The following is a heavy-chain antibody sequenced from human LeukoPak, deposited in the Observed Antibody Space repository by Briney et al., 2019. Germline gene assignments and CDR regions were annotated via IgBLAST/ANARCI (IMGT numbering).Heavy chain of an antibody. J-gene: IGHJ5*02. CDR1: GGSISSYY. CDR3: ARVTASIPTNWFDP. V-gene: IGHV4-59*01. CDR2: IYYSGST. Sequence: PSETLSLTCTVSGGSISSYYWSWIRQPPGKGLEWIGYIYYSGSTNYNPSLKSRVNISVDTSKNQFSLKLSSVTAADTAVYYCARVTASIPTNWFDPWGQGTLVTVSS. D-gene: IGHD3-3*02.